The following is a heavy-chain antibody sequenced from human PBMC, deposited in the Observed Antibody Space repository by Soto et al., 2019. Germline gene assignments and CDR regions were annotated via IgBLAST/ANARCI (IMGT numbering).Heavy chain of an antibody. J-gene: IGHJ4*02. D-gene: IGHD1-7*01. CDR3: AQGGVNYGDMSYFDY. CDR2: IYYSGST. Sequence: PSETLSLTCTVSGGSISSGGYYWSWIRQHPGKGLEWIGYIYYSGSTYYNPSLKSRVTISVDTSKNQFSLKLSSVTAADTAVYYCAQGGVNYGDMSYFDYWGQGTLVTVSS. V-gene: IGHV4-31*03. CDR1: GGSISSGGYY.